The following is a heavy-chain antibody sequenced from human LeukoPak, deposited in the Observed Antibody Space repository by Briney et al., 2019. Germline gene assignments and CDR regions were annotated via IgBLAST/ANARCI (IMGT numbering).Heavy chain of an antibody. CDR1: GDTFSSYD. CDR2: INPVFGTA. D-gene: IGHD3-9*01. V-gene: IGHV1-69*13. CDR3: AKTFLTAYDTYFYYYGLDV. J-gene: IGHJ6*02. Sequence: SVKVSCKASGDTFSSYDISWVRQAPGQGLEWMGGINPVFGTAHYAQKFQDRVTITADESTSTAYMELNSLRSEDTAVYYCAKTFLTAYDTYFYYYGLDVWGQGTPVTVSS.